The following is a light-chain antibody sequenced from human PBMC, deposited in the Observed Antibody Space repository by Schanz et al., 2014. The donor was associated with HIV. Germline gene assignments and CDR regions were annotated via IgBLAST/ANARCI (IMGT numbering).Light chain of an antibody. CDR3: SSYTNRDIYV. CDR1: SSDVGGYNY. J-gene: IGLJ1*01. CDR2: EVS. V-gene: IGLV2-8*01. Sequence: QSALTQPPSASGSPGQSVTISCTGTSSDVGGYNYVSWYQQHPGKAPKFMIYEVSKRPSGVPDRFSGSKSGNTASLTVSALQAEDEADYYCSSYTNRDIYVIGTGTKLTVL.